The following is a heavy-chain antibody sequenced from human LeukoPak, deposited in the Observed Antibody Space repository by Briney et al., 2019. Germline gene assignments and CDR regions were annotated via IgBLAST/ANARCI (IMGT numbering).Heavy chain of an antibody. CDR1: GGSISSSSYY. CDR3: ARLGPPFGVVGLYYFDY. CDR2: IYYSGST. Sequence: PSETLSLTCTVPGGSISSSSYYWGWIRQPPGKGLEWIGSIYYSGSTYYNPSLKSRVTISVDTSKNQFSLKLSSVTAADTAVYYCARLGPPFGVVGLYYFDYWGQGTLVTVSS. J-gene: IGHJ4*02. D-gene: IGHD3-3*01. V-gene: IGHV4-39*01.